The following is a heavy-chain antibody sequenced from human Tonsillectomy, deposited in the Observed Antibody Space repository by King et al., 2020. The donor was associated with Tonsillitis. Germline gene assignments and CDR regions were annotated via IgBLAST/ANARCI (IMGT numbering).Heavy chain of an antibody. Sequence: VQLVESGGGLVQPGGSLRLSCAASGFTFSSYSMNWVRQAPGKGLEWVSYLSSGSSIIYYADSVKGRFTISRDNAKNSLYLQMNSLRVEDTAVYYCARDPSGSGDWYFDLWGRGTLVTVSS. CDR2: LSSGSSII. V-gene: IGHV3-48*01. CDR1: GFTFSSYS. J-gene: IGHJ2*01. D-gene: IGHD3-10*01. CDR3: ARDPSGSGDWYFDL.